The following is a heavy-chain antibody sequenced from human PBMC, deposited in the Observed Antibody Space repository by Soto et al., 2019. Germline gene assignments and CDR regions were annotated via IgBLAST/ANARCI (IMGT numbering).Heavy chain of an antibody. CDR3: VKDSALEQQRFAGLDH. V-gene: IGHV3-23*01. CDR1: GFTFSTFA. D-gene: IGHD1-1*01. CDR2: ITATSGSR. Sequence: EVQLLESGGGVVHPGGSLRLSCSASGFTFSTFAMGWVRQAPGKGLEWVSSITATSGSRYYEDSMKGRFTVSRDNSINTVHHQMINLRAEDTVIYYSVKDSALEQQRFAGLDHWGQGTLVTVSS. J-gene: IGHJ4*02.